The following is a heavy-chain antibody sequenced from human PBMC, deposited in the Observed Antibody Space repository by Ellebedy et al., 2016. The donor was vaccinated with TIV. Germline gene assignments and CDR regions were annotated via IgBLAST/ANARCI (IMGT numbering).Heavy chain of an antibody. D-gene: IGHD2-8*01. Sequence: MPGGSLRLSCTVSGGSISSYYWSWIRQPPGKGLEWIGYIYYSGSTNYNPSLKSRVTISVDTSKNQFSLKLSSVTAADTAVYYCARGIGVWRVVDAPKGNWFDPWGQGTLVTVSS. V-gene: IGHV4-59*01. CDR2: IYYSGST. CDR1: GGSISSYY. J-gene: IGHJ5*02. CDR3: ARGIGVWRVVDAPKGNWFDP.